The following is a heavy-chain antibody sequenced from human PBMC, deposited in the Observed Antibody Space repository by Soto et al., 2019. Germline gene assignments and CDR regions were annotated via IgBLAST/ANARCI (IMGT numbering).Heavy chain of an antibody. V-gene: IGHV3-21*01. CDR3: ARDQVGYDFWSGYLDGNYYYYYMDV. Sequence: GGSLRLSCAASGFTFSSYSMNWVRQAPGKGLEWVSSISSSSSYIYYADSVKGRFTISRENAKNSLYLQMNSLRAEDMSVYYCARDQVGYDFWSGYLDGNYYYYYMDVWGKGTTVTVSS. CDR1: GFTFSSYS. J-gene: IGHJ6*03. CDR2: ISSSSSYI. D-gene: IGHD3-3*01.